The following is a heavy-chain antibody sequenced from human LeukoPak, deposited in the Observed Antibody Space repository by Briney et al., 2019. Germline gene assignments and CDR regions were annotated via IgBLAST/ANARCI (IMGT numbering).Heavy chain of an antibody. CDR1: GGSISSGGYS. CDR2: IYHSGST. V-gene: IGHV4-30-2*01. J-gene: IGHJ5*02. CDR3: ARGGGYCSSTSCYGKLPFNWFDP. Sequence: SQTLSLTCAVSGGSISSGGYSWSWIRQPPGKGLEWIGYIYHSGSTYYNPSLKSRVTISVDRSKNQFSLKMSSVTAADTARYFCARGGGYCSSTSCYGKLPFNWFDPWGQGTLVTVSS. D-gene: IGHD2-2*01.